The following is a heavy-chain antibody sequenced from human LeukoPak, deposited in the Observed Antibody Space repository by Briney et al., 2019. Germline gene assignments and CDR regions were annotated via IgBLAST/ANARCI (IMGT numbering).Heavy chain of an antibody. Sequence: PGGSLRLSCAASGFTFSSYEMNWVRQAPGKGLEWVSAISGSGGSTYYADSVKGRFTISRDNSKNTLYLQMNSLRAEDTAVYYCAKATLLWFGEYFDYWGQGTLVTVSS. CDR2: ISGSGGST. CDR3: AKATLLWFGEYFDY. D-gene: IGHD3-10*01. J-gene: IGHJ4*02. V-gene: IGHV3-23*01. CDR1: GFTFSSYE.